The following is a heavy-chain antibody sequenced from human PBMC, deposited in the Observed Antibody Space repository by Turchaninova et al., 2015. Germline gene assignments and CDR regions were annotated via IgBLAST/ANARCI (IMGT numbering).Heavy chain of an antibody. Sequence: QIPLKESGPTLGKPQQPLTLTCTFPGFPLSTHVMGWGWIRQPPGKALEWGVLIYWDDDKRYSPSLKSRLTITKDTSKNQVVLIMTNMDPVDTATYYCARLGYNRGWSSPYYWGQGTLVTVSS. J-gene: IGHJ4*02. D-gene: IGHD6-19*01. CDR3: ARLGYNRGWSSPYY. CDR2: IYWDDDK. CDR1: GFPLSTHVMG. V-gene: IGHV2-5*02.